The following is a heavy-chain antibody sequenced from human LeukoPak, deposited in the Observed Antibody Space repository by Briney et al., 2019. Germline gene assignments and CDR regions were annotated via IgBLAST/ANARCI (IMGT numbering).Heavy chain of an antibody. CDR3: ARGFGSSWSLTFYYYYYMDV. D-gene: IGHD6-13*01. Sequence: ASVKVSCKASGYTFTSYDINWVRQATGQGLEWMGWMNPNSGNTGYAQKFQGRVTMTRNTSISTAYMELSSLRSEDTAVYYCARGFGSSWSLTFYYYYYMDVWGKGTTVTISS. J-gene: IGHJ6*03. CDR2: MNPNSGNT. CDR1: GYTFTSYD. V-gene: IGHV1-8*01.